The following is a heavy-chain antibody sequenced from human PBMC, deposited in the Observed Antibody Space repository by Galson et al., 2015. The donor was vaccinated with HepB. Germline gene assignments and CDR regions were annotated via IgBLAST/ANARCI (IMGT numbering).Heavy chain of an antibody. CDR3: VRGSGGRGYYYWGDS. CDR2: IWYDGGEK. CDR1: GFTFSSYG. Sequence: SLRLSCAASGFTFSSYGMHWVRQAPGKGLEWVAVIWYDGGEKHYPDSVKGRFTISRDNFKNTLYLQMNSLRVEDTAVYYCVRGSGGRGYYYWGDSWGQGTLVTVSS. D-gene: IGHD3-22*01. J-gene: IGHJ4*02. V-gene: IGHV3-33*01.